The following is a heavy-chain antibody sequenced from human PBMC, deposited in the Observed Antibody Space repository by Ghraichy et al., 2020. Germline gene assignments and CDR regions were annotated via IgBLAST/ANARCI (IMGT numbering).Heavy chain of an antibody. D-gene: IGHD3-10*01. Sequence: SETLSLTCAVYGGSFSGYYWSWIRQPPGKGLEWIGEINHSGSTNYNPSLKSRVTISVDTSKNQFSLNLISVTAADTAVYYCARGKDGSGSYYRCYYYGMDVWDQGTTLTVSS. CDR1: GGSFSGYY. CDR3: ARGKDGSGSYYRCYYYGMDV. V-gene: IGHV4-34*01. CDR2: INHSGST. J-gene: IGHJ6*02.